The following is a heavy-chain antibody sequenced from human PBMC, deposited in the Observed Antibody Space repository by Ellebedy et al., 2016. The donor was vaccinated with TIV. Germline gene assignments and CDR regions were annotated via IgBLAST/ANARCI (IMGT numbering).Heavy chain of an antibody. CDR1: GFTFSNYA. CDR3: AKDWVWEVYRTNDAFDI. D-gene: IGHD1-26*01. Sequence: GGSLRLSCAASGFTFSNYAMYWVRQAPGKGLECVSGITGSGDSTYYADSVKGRFAISRDNSKNTLYLQINSLTVEDTAVYYCAKDWVWEVYRTNDAFDIWGQGTMVTVSS. CDR2: ITGSGDST. J-gene: IGHJ3*02. V-gene: IGHV3-23*01.